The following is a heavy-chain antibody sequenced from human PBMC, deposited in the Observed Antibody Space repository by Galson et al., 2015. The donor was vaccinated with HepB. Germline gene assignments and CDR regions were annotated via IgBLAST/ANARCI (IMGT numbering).Heavy chain of an antibody. CDR2: IYHSGST. CDR1: GGSINSGGYA. Sequence: TLSLTCAVSGGSINSGGYAWSWIRQPPGKGLEWIGFIYHSGSTYYNPSLKSRVTISVDRSKNQFSLKLSAVTAADTAVYYCARSYSSSWSYTYWYFDLWGRGTLVTVSS. V-gene: IGHV4-30-2*01. CDR3: ARSYSSSWSYTYWYFDL. J-gene: IGHJ2*01. D-gene: IGHD6-13*01.